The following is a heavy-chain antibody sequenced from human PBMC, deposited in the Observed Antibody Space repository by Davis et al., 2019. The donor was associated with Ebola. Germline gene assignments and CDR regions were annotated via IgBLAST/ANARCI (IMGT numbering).Heavy chain of an antibody. V-gene: IGHV2-70*11. Sequence: SGPTLVKPKQTLTLTCTFSGFSLSSDGVGVGWIRQPPGKALEWLARIDWDADKYYNTSLKTRLTISKDTSKNQVVLTMTNVDPVDTATYYCVRTRTLWYFDYWGQGTQVTVSS. CDR2: IDWDADK. J-gene: IGHJ4*02. D-gene: IGHD1-14*01. CDR1: GFSLSSDGVG. CDR3: VRTRTLWYFDY.